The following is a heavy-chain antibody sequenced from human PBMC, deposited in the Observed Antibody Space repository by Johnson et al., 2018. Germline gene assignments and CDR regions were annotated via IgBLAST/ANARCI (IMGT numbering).Heavy chain of an antibody. CDR3: ARGGYCSGGSCYSFVAFDI. J-gene: IGHJ3*02. CDR1: GFTFSSYA. V-gene: IGHV3-23*04. Sequence: VQLVQSGGGLVQPGGSLRLSCAASGFTFSSYAMSWVRQAPGKGLEWVSAISGSGGSTYYADSVKGRFTISRDNSKNTLYLQMGSLRAEDMAVYYCARGGYCSGGSCYSFVAFDIWGQGTMVTVSS. D-gene: IGHD2-15*01. CDR2: ISGSGGST.